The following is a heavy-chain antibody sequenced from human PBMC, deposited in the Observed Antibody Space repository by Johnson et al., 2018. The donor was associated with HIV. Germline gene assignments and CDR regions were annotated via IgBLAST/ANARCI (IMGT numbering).Heavy chain of an antibody. CDR2: IYSGGRT. J-gene: IGHJ3*02. Sequence: EVQLVESGGGLVKPGESLRLSCAASGFSFSNAWMNWVRQAPGKGLEWVSVIYSGGRTYYADSVKGRFTISRDNSKNTLYLQMNSLRAEDTAVYYCARDKVGVSAFDIWGQGTMVTVSS. CDR3: ARDKVGVSAFDI. V-gene: IGHV3-66*01. D-gene: IGHD3-16*01. CDR1: GFSFSNAW.